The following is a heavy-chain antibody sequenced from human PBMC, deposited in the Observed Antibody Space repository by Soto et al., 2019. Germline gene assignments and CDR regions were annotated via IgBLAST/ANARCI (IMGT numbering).Heavy chain of an antibody. CDR3: AASQQFDY. J-gene: IGHJ4*02. Sequence: VASVKVSCKASSDIFSTYGVSWVRQAPGQGLEWMGWINTYDGNTNHAQKFQGRVTMTTDTSTSTAYMELRSLGSDDTAVYYCAASQQFDYWGQGTLVTVSS. CDR2: INTYDGNT. CDR1: SDIFSTYG. D-gene: IGHD6-13*01. V-gene: IGHV1-18*01.